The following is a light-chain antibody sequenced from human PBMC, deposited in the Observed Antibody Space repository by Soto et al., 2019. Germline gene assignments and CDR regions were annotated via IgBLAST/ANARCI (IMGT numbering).Light chain of an antibody. Sequence: EIVLTQSPGTLSLSPGERATLSCRASQSVSSSYLAWYQQKPGQAPRLLIYGASSRATGIPDRFSGSGSGTHFTLTISRLEPEDFAVYYCQQYGCSPYTFGQGTKREMK. CDR1: QSVSSSY. J-gene: IGKJ2*01. CDR2: GAS. CDR3: QQYGCSPYT. V-gene: IGKV3-20*01.